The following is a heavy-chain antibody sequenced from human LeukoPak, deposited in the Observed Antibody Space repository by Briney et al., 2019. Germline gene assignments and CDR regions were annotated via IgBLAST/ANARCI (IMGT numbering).Heavy chain of an antibody. CDR1: GYTFTTYY. V-gene: IGHV1-8*01. D-gene: IGHD2-15*01. J-gene: IGHJ4*02. Sequence: ASVKVSCKPSGYTFTTYYIHWVRQATGQGLEWMGWMNPNSGNTGYAQKFQGRVTMTRNTSISTAYMELSSLRSEDTAVYYCARGFWDCSGGSCYSGYWGQGTLVTVSS. CDR2: MNPNSGNT. CDR3: ARGFWDCSGGSCYSGY.